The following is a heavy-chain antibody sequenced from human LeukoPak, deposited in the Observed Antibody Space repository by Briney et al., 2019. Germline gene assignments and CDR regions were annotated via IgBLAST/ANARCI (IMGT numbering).Heavy chain of an antibody. J-gene: IGHJ3*01. D-gene: IGHD1-26*01. CDR2: ISIGGDYI. Sequence: GGSLRLSCAASGFTFSSYTMNWVRQAPGKGLEWDSSISIGGDYIYYADSVTGRFTISRDNAKNSLFLQMNSLRTEDTAVYYCARDRSSGSHQVVYAFDVWGQGTVVTVSS. V-gene: IGHV3-21*01. CDR3: ARDRSSGSHQVVYAFDV. CDR1: GFTFSSYT.